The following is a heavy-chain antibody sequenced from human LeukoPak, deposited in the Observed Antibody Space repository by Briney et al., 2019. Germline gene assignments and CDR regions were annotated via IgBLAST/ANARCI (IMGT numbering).Heavy chain of an antibody. D-gene: IGHD3-3*01. J-gene: IGHJ6*02. Sequence: ASVKVSCKASGYTFTSYAIHWVRQAPGQRLEWMGWINAGNGNTKYSQKFQGRVTITRDTSASTAYMELSSLRSEDTAVYYCARTVPYDFGPYGMDVWGQGTTVTVSS. CDR1: GYTFTSYA. V-gene: IGHV1-3*01. CDR2: INAGNGNT. CDR3: ARTVPYDFGPYGMDV.